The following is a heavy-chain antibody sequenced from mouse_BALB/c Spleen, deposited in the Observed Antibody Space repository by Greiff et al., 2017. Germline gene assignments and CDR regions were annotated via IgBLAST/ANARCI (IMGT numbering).Heavy chain of an antibody. CDR2: INPGSGGT. CDR1: GYAFTNYL. J-gene: IGHJ2*01. CDR3: ASKGYDGGDCDY. D-gene: IGHD2-14*01. Sequence: QVQLKESGAELVRPGTSVKVSCKASGYAFTNYLIEWVKQRPGQGLEWIGVINPGSGGTNYNEKFKGKATLTADKSSSTAYMQLSSLTSDDSAVYFCASKGYDGGDCDYWGQGTTLTVSS. V-gene: IGHV1-54*01.